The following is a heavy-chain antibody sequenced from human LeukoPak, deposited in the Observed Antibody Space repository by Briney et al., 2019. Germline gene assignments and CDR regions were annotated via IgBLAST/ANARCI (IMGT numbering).Heavy chain of an antibody. D-gene: IGHD2-2*01. CDR1: GFTFSKYV. CDR2: ISRGGERT. Sequence: GGSLRLSCAASGFTFSKYVMSWVRQAPGEGPKWVSAISRGGERTYYAESVKGRFTVSRDNSKNTVYLEMNRLRAEDTAFYHCVKEDPDGAAADWGQGTLVTVSS. CDR3: VKEDPDGAAAD. J-gene: IGHJ4*02. V-gene: IGHV3-23*01.